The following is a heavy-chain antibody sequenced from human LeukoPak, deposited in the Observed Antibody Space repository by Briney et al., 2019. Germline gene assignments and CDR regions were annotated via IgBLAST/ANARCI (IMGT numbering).Heavy chain of an antibody. CDR3: ARLVVTVVGVRAYYYYYYMDV. CDR1: GFTFSSYW. V-gene: IGHV3-7*01. D-gene: IGHD2-15*01. J-gene: IGHJ6*03. CDR2: IKQDGSEK. Sequence: PGGSLRLSCAASGFTFSSYWMSWVRQAPGKGLEWVANIKQDGSEKYYVDSVKGRFTISRDNAKNSLYLQMNRLRAEDTAVYYCARLVVTVVGVRAYYYYYYMDVWGKGTTVTVSS.